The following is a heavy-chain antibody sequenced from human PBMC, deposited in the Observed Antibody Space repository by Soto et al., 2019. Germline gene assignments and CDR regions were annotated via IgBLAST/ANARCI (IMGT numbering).Heavy chain of an antibody. Sequence: GESLKISCKGSGYSFTSYWISWVRQMPGKGLEWMGRIDPSDSYTNYSPSFQGHVTISADKSISTAYLQWSSLKASDTAMYYCARRIPQYSSSMTYGMDVWGQGTTVTVSS. CDR2: IDPSDSYT. D-gene: IGHD6-6*01. CDR1: GYSFTSYW. J-gene: IGHJ6*02. V-gene: IGHV5-10-1*01. CDR3: ARRIPQYSSSMTYGMDV.